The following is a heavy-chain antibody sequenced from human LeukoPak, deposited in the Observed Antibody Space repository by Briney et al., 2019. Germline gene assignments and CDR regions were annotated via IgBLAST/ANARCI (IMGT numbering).Heavy chain of an antibody. CDR3: ASGLPYCSGGSCYPYYFDY. J-gene: IGHJ4*02. D-gene: IGHD2-15*01. V-gene: IGHV1-2*02. Sequence: GASVKVSCKASGYTFTGYYMHWVRQAPGQGLEWMGWINPNSGGTNYAQKFQGRVTMTRDTSISTAYMELSRLRSDDTAVYYCASGLPYCSGGSCYPYYFDYWGQGTLVTVSS. CDR2: INPNSGGT. CDR1: GYTFTGYY.